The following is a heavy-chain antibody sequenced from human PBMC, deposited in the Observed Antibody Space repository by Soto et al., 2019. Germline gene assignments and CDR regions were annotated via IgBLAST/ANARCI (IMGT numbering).Heavy chain of an antibody. J-gene: IGHJ4*02. D-gene: IGHD4-17*01. V-gene: IGHV4-34*01. CDR3: ARAIGLTVTTYLDY. Sequence: SETLSLTCAVYGGSFSGYYWSWIRQPPGKGLEWIGEINHSGSTNYNPSLKSRVTISVDTSKNQFSLKLSSVTAADTAVYYCARAIGLTVTTYLDYWGQGTLVTVSS. CDR2: INHSGST. CDR1: GGSFSGYY.